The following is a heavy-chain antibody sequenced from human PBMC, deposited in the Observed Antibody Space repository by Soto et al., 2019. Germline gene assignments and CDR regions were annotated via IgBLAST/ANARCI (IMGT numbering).Heavy chain of an antibody. CDR1: GVSITSDDHY. D-gene: IGHD2-15*01. J-gene: IGHJ6*02. CDR3: ARHLLYCSACSCCSDFPCYGMYV. Sequence: SETLSLTCTVSGVSITSDDHYWSWIRQHPGKGLEWIGYIYYSGSTYYNPSLKSRVTISVDTSKNQFSLKLSSVTAADTAVYYCARHLLYCSACSCCSDFPCYGMYVCGQGTTVIVSS. V-gene: IGHV4-30-4*01. CDR2: IYYSGST.